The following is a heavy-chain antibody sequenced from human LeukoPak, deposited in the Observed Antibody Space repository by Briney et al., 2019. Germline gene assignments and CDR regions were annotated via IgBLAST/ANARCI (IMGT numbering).Heavy chain of an antibody. Sequence: PGGSLRLSCAASGFTFSSYSMNWVRQAPGKGLEWVSSISSSSSYIYYADSVKGRFTISRDNAKNSLYLQMNSLRAEDTAVYYCASLADYYDSSGLFGRAGGPRDYWGQGTLVTVSS. CDR3: ASLADYYDSSGLFGRAGGPRDY. CDR2: ISSSSSYI. J-gene: IGHJ4*02. CDR1: GFTFSSYS. V-gene: IGHV3-21*01. D-gene: IGHD3-22*01.